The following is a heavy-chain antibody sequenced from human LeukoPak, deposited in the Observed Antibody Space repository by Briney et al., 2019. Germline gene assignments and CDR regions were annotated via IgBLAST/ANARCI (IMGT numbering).Heavy chain of an antibody. V-gene: IGHV3-21*01. CDR1: GFTFSSYS. CDR2: ISSSSSYI. D-gene: IGHD3-22*01. CDR3: ARGDDSSAYYFDY. Sequence: GGSLRLSCAASGFTFSSYSMNWVRQAPGKGLEWVSSISSSSSYIYYAASAKGRFTISRDNAKNSLYLQTNSLRAEDTAVYYCARGDDSSAYYFDYWGQGTLVTVSS. J-gene: IGHJ4*02.